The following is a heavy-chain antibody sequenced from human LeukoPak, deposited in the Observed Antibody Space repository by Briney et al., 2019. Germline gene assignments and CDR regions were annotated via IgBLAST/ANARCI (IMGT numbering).Heavy chain of an antibody. D-gene: IGHD6-13*01. CDR1: GYTFTGYY. CDR3: ATVRYSSSRRRRPNWFDP. CDR2: INPKNGAT. V-gene: IGHV1-2*02. Sequence: ASVNVSCKSSGYTFTGYYMHWVRQAPGQGLEWVGWINPKNGATKYAQKFQGRVTMTRNTSISTAYMELSSLRSEDTAVYYCATVRYSSSRRRRPNWFDPWGQGTLVTVSS. J-gene: IGHJ5*02.